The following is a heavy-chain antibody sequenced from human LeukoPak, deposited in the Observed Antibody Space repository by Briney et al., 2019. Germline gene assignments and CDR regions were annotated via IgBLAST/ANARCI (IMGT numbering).Heavy chain of an antibody. V-gene: IGHV1-18*01. D-gene: IGHD2-2*01. J-gene: IGHJ4*02. CDR2: ISAYNGNT. CDR3: ARTPKAPAAPLDWDFDY. Sequence: ASVKVSCKASGYTFTSYGISWARQAPGQGLEWMGWISAYNGNTNYAQKLQGRVTMTTDTSTSTAYMELRSLRSDDTAVYYCARTPKAPAAPLDWDFDYWGQGTLVTVSS. CDR1: GYTFTSYG.